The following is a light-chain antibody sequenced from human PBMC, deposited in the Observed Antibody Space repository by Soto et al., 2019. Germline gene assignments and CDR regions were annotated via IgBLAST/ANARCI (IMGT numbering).Light chain of an antibody. CDR1: QSISSY. CDR2: AAS. CDR3: QQSYSTPYT. V-gene: IGKV1-39*01. Sequence: GDRVTITCRASQSISSYLNWYQQKPGKAPKLLIYAASSLQSGVPSRFSGSGSGTDFTLTISSLQPEDFATYYCQQSYSTPYTFGQGTKLEIK. J-gene: IGKJ2*01.